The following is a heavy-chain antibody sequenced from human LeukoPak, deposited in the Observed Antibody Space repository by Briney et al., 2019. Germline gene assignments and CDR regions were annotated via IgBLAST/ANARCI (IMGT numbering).Heavy chain of an antibody. Sequence: GASVNVSCKASGYTFTSYVINWVRQATGQGLEWMGWMNPNSGNTGYAQKFQGRVSITTDESTSTAYMELSSLRSEDTAVYYCARTTVTETIDYWGQGTLVTVSS. J-gene: IGHJ4*02. CDR2: MNPNSGNT. V-gene: IGHV1-8*03. CDR3: ARTTVTETIDY. CDR1: GYTFTSYV. D-gene: IGHD4-17*01.